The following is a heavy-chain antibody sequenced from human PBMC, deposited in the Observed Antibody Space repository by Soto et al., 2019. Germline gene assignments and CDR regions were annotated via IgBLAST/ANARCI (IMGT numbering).Heavy chain of an antibody. V-gene: IGHV1-69*04. J-gene: IGHJ4*02. D-gene: IGHD3-22*01. CDR1: GGTFSSYT. CDR3: ARDGTPSYYYDSSGYLDY. Sequence: SVKVSCKASGGTFSSYTISWVRQAPGQGLEWMGRIIPILGIANYAQKFQGRVTMTRDTSTSTVYMELSSLRSEDTAVYYCARDGTPSYYYDSSGYLDYWGQGTLVTVSS. CDR2: IIPILGIA.